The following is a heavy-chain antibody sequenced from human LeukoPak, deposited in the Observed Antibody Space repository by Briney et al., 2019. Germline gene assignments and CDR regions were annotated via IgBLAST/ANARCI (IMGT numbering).Heavy chain of an antibody. Sequence: GGSLRLSCAASGFTFSSYAMSWVRQAPGKGLAWISTVSASGDSTSYAGSVKGRFSISRDNSKNTLYLQMNSLRAEDTALYYCAKKVVVGAPSPYSDFQDWGQGTLVTVSS. CDR1: GFTFSSYA. J-gene: IGHJ1*01. V-gene: IGHV3-23*01. D-gene: IGHD1-26*01. CDR3: AKKVVVGAPSPYSDFQD. CDR2: VSASGDST.